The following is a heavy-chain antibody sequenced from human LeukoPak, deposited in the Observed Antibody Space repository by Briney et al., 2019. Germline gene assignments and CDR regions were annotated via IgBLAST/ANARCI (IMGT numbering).Heavy chain of an antibody. Sequence: ASVKVSCKASGYTFTSYGISWVRQAPVQGLEWMGWISAYNGNTNYAQKLQGRVTMTTDTSTSTAYMELRSLRSDDTAVYYCARSPAITMIVVVITPFDHWGQGTLVTVSS. D-gene: IGHD3-22*01. CDR3: ARSPAITMIVVVITPFDH. CDR1: GYTFTSYG. J-gene: IGHJ4*02. V-gene: IGHV1-18*01. CDR2: ISAYNGNT.